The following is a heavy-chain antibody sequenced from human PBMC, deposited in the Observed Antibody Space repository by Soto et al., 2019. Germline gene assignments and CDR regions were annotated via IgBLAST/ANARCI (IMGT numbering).Heavy chain of an antibody. V-gene: IGHV4-39*01. D-gene: IGHD6-19*01. Sequence: SETLSLTCTVSGGSISSSSYYWGWIRQPPGKGLEWIGSIYYSGSTYYNPSLKSRVTISVDTSKNQFSLKLSSVTAADTAVYYCARRHSSGWKGDHWFDPWGQGTLVTVSS. J-gene: IGHJ5*02. CDR3: ARRHSSGWKGDHWFDP. CDR2: IYYSGST. CDR1: GGSISSSSYY.